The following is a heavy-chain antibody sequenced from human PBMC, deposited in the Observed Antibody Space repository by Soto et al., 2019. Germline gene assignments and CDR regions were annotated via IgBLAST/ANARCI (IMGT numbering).Heavy chain of an antibody. J-gene: IGHJ4*02. D-gene: IGHD2-15*01. V-gene: IGHV3-74*01. Sequence: GGSLRLSCAASGFTFSNYWMHWVRQAPGKGLVWVSRIDSDGSRITYADFVKGRFTISRDNAKNTVYLHMNSLTAEDTAVYYSVRTSLVVAVATREDFWGQGTLVTVSS. CDR3: VRTSLVVAVATREDF. CDR1: GFTFSNYW. CDR2: IDSDGSRI.